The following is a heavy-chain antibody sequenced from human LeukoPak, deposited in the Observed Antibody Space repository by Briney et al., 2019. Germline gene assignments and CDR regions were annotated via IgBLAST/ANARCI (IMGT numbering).Heavy chain of an antibody. CDR2: ISAYNGNT. Sequence: ASVKVSCKASGYTFTSYYMHWVRQAPGQGLEWMGWISAYNGNTNYAQKLQGRVTMTTDTSTSTAYMELRSLRSDDTAVYYCARVSGGYVFDYWGQGTLVTVSS. CDR3: ARVSGGYVFDY. J-gene: IGHJ4*02. D-gene: IGHD5-12*01. V-gene: IGHV1-18*04. CDR1: GYTFTSYY.